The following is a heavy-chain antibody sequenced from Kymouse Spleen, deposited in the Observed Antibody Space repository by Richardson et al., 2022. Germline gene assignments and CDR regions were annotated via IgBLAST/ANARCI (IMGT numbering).Heavy chain of an antibody. D-gene: IGHD5-18,IGHD2-15*01,IGHD2-2*02. CDR2: IRSKANSYAT. Sequence: EVQLVESGGGLVQPGGSLKLSCAASGFTFSGSAMHWVRQASGKGLEWVGRIRSKANSYATAYAASVKGRFTISRDDSKNTAYLQMNSLKTEDTAVYYCTRRDNYYGMDVWGQGTTVTVSS. CDR3: TRRDNYYGMDV. V-gene: IGHV3-73*02. J-gene: IGHJ6*02. CDR1: GFTFSGSA.